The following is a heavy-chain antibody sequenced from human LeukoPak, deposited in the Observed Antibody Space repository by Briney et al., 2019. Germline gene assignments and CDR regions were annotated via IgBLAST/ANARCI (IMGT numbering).Heavy chain of an antibody. CDR3: ARGPDYYDSSGYSGY. CDR2: INHSGST. J-gene: IGHJ4*02. D-gene: IGHD3-22*01. CDR1: GGSFSGYY. V-gene: IGHV4-34*01. Sequence: SETLSLTCAVYGGSFSGYYWSSIRQPPGKGLEWIGEINHSGSTNYSPSLKSRVTISLDTSKNQFSLKLSSVTAADTAVYYCARGPDYYDSSGYSGYWGQGTLVTVSS.